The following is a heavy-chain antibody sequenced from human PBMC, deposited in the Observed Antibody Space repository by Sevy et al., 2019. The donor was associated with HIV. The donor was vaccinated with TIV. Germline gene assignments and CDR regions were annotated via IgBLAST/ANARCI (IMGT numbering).Heavy chain of an antibody. J-gene: IGHJ2*01. Sequence: SETLSLTCTVSGGSISSYYWSWIRQPPGKGLEWIGYIYYSGSTNYNPSLKSRVTISVDTSKNQFSLKLSSVTAADTAVYYCARHSYYYDSSGSINWYFDLWGRGTLVTVSS. CDR2: IYYSGST. CDR1: GGSISSYY. D-gene: IGHD3-22*01. V-gene: IGHV4-59*12. CDR3: ARHSYYYDSSGSINWYFDL.